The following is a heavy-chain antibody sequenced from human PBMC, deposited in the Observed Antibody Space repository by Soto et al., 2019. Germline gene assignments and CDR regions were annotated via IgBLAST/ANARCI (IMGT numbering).Heavy chain of an antibody. J-gene: IGHJ6*02. CDR2: ISAYNGNT. CDR3: ARDHTVTRVRGVRYYYYGMDV. D-gene: IGHD3-10*01. Sequence: QVQLVQSGAEVKKPGASVKVSCKASGYTFTSYGISCVRQAPGQGLEWMGWISAYNGNTNYAQKLQGRVNMTTDTSTSTAYMELRSLSYDDTAVYYCARDHTVTRVRGVRYYYYGMDVWGQGTTVTVSS. CDR1: GYTFTSYG. V-gene: IGHV1-18*01.